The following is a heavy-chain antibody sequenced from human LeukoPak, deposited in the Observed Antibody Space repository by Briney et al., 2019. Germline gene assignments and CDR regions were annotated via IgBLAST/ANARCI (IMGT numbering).Heavy chain of an antibody. CDR2: IYYSGST. CDR1: GVSISSSSYY. CDR3: ASLAYCGGDCYSGWFDP. Sequence: SETLSLTCTVSGVSISSSSYYWGWIRQPPGKGLEWIGSIYYSGSTYYNPSLKSRVTISVDTSKNQFSLKLSSVTAADTAVYYCASLAYCGGDCYSGWFDPWGQGTLVTVSS. D-gene: IGHD2-21*02. V-gene: IGHV4-39*01. J-gene: IGHJ5*02.